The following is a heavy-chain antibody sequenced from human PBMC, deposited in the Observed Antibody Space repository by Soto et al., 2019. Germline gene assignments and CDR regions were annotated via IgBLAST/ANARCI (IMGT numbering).Heavy chain of an antibody. CDR1: GFTFSSYS. Sequence: EVQLVESGGGLVQPGGSLRLSCAASGFTFSSYSMNWVRQAPGKGLEWVSYISSSSSTIYYADSVKRRLTITRDNGKNSLYLRINSLKDEDTAVYYWARVRTLSGSRDSWGQGTLVTVSS. J-gene: IGHJ4*02. V-gene: IGHV3-48*02. D-gene: IGHD1-26*01. CDR2: ISSSSSTI. CDR3: ARVRTLSGSRDS.